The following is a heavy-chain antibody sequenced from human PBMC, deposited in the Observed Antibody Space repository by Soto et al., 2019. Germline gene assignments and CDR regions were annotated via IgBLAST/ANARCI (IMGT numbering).Heavy chain of an antibody. CDR1: GFTFSSYA. J-gene: IGHJ3*02. Sequence: GGSLRLSCAASGFTFSSYAMHWVRQTPGKGLEWVAVISYDGSNKYYADSVKGRFTISRDNSKNTLYLQMNSLRAEDTAVYYCARDRAMIVVVSDAFDIWGQGTMVTVSS. V-gene: IGHV3-30-3*01. CDR2: ISYDGSNK. CDR3: ARDRAMIVVVSDAFDI. D-gene: IGHD3-22*01.